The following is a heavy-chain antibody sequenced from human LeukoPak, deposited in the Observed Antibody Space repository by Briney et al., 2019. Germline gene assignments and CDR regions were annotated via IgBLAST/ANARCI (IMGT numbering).Heavy chain of an antibody. V-gene: IGHV3-15*01. Sequence: GGSLRLSCAASGLTFSNAWMNWVRQAPGKGLEWVGRIKSKTDGGTTDYGAPVKGRFIISRDDSKNTLYLQMNGLKIEDTAVYYCITDPGEWEPIWGQGTMVTVSS. CDR1: GLTFSNAW. J-gene: IGHJ3*02. CDR3: ITDPGEWEPI. CDR2: IKSKTDGGTT. D-gene: IGHD1-26*01.